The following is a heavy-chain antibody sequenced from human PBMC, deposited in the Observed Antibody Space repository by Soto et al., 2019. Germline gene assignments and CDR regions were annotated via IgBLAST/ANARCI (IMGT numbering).Heavy chain of an antibody. Sequence: PSETLSLTCAVSGYSISSGYFWGWIRQPPGKGLEWIGNIYHTGSTYYTPSLKSRVTISVDTSKNQFSLNLSSVTAADTAVYYCARGPHFYDSSVYQGGLYWGQGTLVTVSS. CDR2: IYHTGST. D-gene: IGHD3-22*01. CDR3: ARGPHFYDSSVYQGGLY. J-gene: IGHJ4*02. V-gene: IGHV4-38-2*01. CDR1: GYSISSGYF.